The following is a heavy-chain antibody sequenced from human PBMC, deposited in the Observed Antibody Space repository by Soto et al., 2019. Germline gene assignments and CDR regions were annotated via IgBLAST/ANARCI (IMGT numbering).Heavy chain of an antibody. J-gene: IGHJ4*02. CDR1: GYSFNTYW. CDR2: IYPDDSDI. D-gene: IGHD2-21*01. CDR3: ARRTGLLYSD. Sequence: PGESLKISCNGSGYSFNTYWIGWVRQMPGKGLEWMGVIYPDDSDIRYSPSFQGQVTISADKSISTAYLQWSSLKASDSGIYYCARRTGLLYSDWGQGTLVTVSS. V-gene: IGHV5-51*01.